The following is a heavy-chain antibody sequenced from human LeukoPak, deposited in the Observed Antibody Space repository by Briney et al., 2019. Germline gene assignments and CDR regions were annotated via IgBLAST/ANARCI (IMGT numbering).Heavy chain of an antibody. CDR2: IKQYGSEK. Sequence: GGSLRLSCAASGFTFSSYWMSWVGQDPGKGLEWVANIKQYGSEKYYVDSVKGRFTISRDNAKNSLYLQMNSLRAEDTAVYYCARWPNWLYSNYYYYLDVSGKGTTVTVSS. J-gene: IGHJ6*03. CDR1: GFTFSSYW. V-gene: IGHV3-7*01. D-gene: IGHD4-11*01. CDR3: ARWPNWLYSNYYYYLDV.